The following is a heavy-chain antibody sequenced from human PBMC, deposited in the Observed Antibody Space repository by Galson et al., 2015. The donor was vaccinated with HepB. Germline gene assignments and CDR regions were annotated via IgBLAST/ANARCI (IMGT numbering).Heavy chain of an antibody. CDR1: GYTFTGYY. D-gene: IGHD2-2*01. J-gene: IGHJ5*02. V-gene: IGHV1-2*06. CDR2: INPNSGGT. CDR3: ARDHCSSTSCRNWFDP. Sequence: SVKVSCKASGYTFTGYYMHWVRQAPGQGLEWMGRINPNSGGTNYAQKFQGRVTMTRDTSISTAYMELSRLRSDDTAVYYCARDHCSSTSCRNWFDPWGQGTLVTVSS.